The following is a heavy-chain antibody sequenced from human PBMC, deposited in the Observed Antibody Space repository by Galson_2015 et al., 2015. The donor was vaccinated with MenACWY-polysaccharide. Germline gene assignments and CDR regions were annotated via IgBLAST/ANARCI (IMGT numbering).Heavy chain of an antibody. Sequence: SVKVSCKASGYTITSYDINWVRQATGQGLEWMGWMNPNSGNTGYAQKFQGRVTMTSNSAMTTAYMELSSLRSEDTAVYYCARIIARKYTFADSWGQGTLVTVSS. V-gene: IGHV1-8*01. CDR2: MNPNSGNT. D-gene: IGHD2-21*01. CDR1: GYTITSYD. J-gene: IGHJ4*02. CDR3: ARIIARKYTFADS.